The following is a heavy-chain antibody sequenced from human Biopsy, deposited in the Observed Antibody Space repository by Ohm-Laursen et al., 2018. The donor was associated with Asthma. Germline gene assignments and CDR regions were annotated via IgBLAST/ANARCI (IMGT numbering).Heavy chain of an antibody. J-gene: IGHJ4*02. D-gene: IGHD2-15*01. Sequence: SETLSLTCPVSGVSIRSYYWTWIRQPPGKGLEWIGNIRYSGSTYSNPSLKSRVTISVDTSKKQISLRLSSVIAADTAVYYCAGFCSGGNCPDHWGQGTLVTVSS. CDR1: GVSIRSYY. V-gene: IGHV4-59*01. CDR2: IRYSGST. CDR3: AGFCSGGNCPDH.